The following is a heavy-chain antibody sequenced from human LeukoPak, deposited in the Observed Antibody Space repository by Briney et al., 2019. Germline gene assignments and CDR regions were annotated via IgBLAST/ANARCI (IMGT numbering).Heavy chain of an antibody. CDR1: GGSISSYY. CDR3: ARRDYYDSSGYYGY. Sequence: SETLSLTCTVSGGSISSYYWSWIRQPPGKGLEWIGYVYYSGSTNYNPSLKSRVTISVDTSKNQFSLKLSSVTAADTAVYYCARRDYYDSSGYYGYWGQGTLVTVSS. V-gene: IGHV4-59*08. D-gene: IGHD3-22*01. J-gene: IGHJ4*02. CDR2: VYYSGST.